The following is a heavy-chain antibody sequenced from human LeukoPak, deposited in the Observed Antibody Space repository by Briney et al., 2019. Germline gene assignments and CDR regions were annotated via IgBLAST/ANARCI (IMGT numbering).Heavy chain of an antibody. CDR2: IYYSEST. V-gene: IGHV4-59*08. Sequence: SETLSLTCTVSGGSISSYYWSWIRQPPGKRLEWIGYIYYSESTIDNPSLKSRVTISVDTSKNQFSLKLSSATAADTAVYYCARQGIQNDAFDIWGQGTMVTVSS. J-gene: IGHJ3*02. CDR1: GGSISSYY. D-gene: IGHD5-18*01. CDR3: ARQGIQNDAFDI.